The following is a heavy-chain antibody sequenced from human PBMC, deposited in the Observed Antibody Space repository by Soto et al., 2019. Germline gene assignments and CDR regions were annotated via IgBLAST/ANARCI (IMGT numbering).Heavy chain of an antibody. J-gene: IGHJ4*02. D-gene: IGHD6-25*01. Sequence: SVKVYCKSYGVTFNRLDMRWERHAPGQGVEWTGGIITMFGQPHYAEKYQDRYTITAYESTGTTYLELSSRKSEDTAVYYCATSEGRDGYSFDYWGQGXLVTV. CDR3: ATSEGRDGYSFDY. V-gene: IGHV1-69*13. CDR1: GVTFNRLD. CDR2: IITMFGQP.